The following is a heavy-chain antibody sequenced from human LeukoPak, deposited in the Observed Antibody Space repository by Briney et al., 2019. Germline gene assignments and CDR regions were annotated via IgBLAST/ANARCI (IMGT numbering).Heavy chain of an antibody. V-gene: IGHV4-61*02. Sequence: PSQTLSLTCTVSGGSINSGGYYWRWIRQPAGKGLEWIERIYTSGSTNSNPSLKSQVTISVDPSKNESSLNLSSVTAADTAVYSCARHGMGRVEMATLYFDYWGQGTLVTVSS. D-gene: IGHD5-24*01. CDR2: IYTSGST. J-gene: IGHJ4*02. CDR3: ARHGMGRVEMATLYFDY. CDR1: GGSINSGGYY.